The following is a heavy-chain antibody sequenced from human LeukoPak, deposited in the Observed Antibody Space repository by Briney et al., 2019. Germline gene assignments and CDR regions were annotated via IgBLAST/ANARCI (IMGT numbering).Heavy chain of an antibody. D-gene: IGHD3-22*01. Sequence: PGGSLRLSCAASGFTFSSYAMSWVRQAPGKGLEWVSAISGSGGSTYYADSMKGRFTISRDNSKNTLYLQMNSLRAEDTAVYYCAKSRPMYCYDSSGYSNDAFDIWGQGTMVTVSS. J-gene: IGHJ3*02. CDR1: GFTFSSYA. V-gene: IGHV3-23*01. CDR2: ISGSGGST. CDR3: AKSRPMYCYDSSGYSNDAFDI.